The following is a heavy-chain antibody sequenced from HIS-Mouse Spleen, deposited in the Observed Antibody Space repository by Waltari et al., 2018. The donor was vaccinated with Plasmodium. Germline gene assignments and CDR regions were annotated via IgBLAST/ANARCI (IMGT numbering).Heavy chain of an antibody. CDR2: SNPNSGGT. V-gene: IGHV1-2*02. D-gene: IGHD6-13*01. Sequence: QVQLVQSGAEVKKPGASVKVSCTASGYTFTGYYMHWVRQAPGQGVEWMGWSNPNSGGTNYAQKLQGRVTMTSDTSISTAYMELSRLRSDDTAGYYCARVLGYKAAAGTFVEYFQHWGQGTLVTVSS. CDR3: ARVLGYKAAAGTFVEYFQH. J-gene: IGHJ1*01. CDR1: GYTFTGYY.